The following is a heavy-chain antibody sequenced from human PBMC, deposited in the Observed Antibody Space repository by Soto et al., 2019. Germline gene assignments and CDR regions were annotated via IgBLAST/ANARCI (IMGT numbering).Heavy chain of an antibody. CDR1: GFTFSNYA. D-gene: IGHD6-13*01. Sequence: EVQLLESGVGLVQPGGSLRLYCAASGFTFSNYAVTWVRQAPGKGLEWVSTISGSGGSTYYADSVKGRFTISRDNSKNTLYLQMNSLRAEDTAVYYCEKDQGSSWYEIDYWGQGTLVTVSS. CDR3: EKDQGSSWYEIDY. V-gene: IGHV3-23*01. J-gene: IGHJ4*02. CDR2: ISGSGGST.